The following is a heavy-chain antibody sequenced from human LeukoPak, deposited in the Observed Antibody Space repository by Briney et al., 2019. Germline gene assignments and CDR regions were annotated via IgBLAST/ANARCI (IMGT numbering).Heavy chain of an antibody. V-gene: IGHV4-61*02. CDR3: ATTTVTTGYWYFDL. J-gene: IGHJ2*01. CDR2: IYTSGST. CDR1: GGSISSGSYY. Sequence: PSQTLSLTCTVSGGSISSGSYYWSWIRQPAGKGLEWIRRIYTSGSTNYNPSLKSRVTISVDTPKNQFSLKLSSVTAADTAVYYCATTTVTTGYWYFDLWGRGTLVPVSS. D-gene: IGHD4-17*01.